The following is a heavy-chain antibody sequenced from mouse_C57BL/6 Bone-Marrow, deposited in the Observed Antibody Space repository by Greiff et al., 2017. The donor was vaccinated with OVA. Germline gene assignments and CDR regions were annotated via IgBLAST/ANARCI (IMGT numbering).Heavy chain of an antibody. J-gene: IGHJ3*01. Sequence: VQVVESGPGLVQPSQSLSITCTVSGFSLTSYGVHWVRQSPGKGLEWLGVIWRGGSTDYNAAFMSRLSITKDNSKSQVFFKMNSLQADDTAIYYCAVYDGYFAWFAYWGQGTLVTVSA. CDR2: IWRGGST. CDR3: AVYDGYFAWFAY. CDR1: GFSLTSYG. V-gene: IGHV2-5*01. D-gene: IGHD2-3*01.